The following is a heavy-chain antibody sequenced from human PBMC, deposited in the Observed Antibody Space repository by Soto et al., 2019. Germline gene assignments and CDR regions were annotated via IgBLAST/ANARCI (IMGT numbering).Heavy chain of an antibody. J-gene: IGHJ4*02. CDR3: ARDGGRHSGGIDY. V-gene: IGHV1-69*01. Sequence: QVQLVQSGAEVKKPGSSVKVSCKASGGTFSSYSINWVRQAPGQGLEWMGEIIPIFGTANYAQKFQGRVTITADESTSTAYLELSSLRSEDTTVYYCARDGGRHSGGIDYWGQGTLVTVSS. CDR1: GGTFSSYS. CDR2: IIPIFGTA. D-gene: IGHD1-26*01.